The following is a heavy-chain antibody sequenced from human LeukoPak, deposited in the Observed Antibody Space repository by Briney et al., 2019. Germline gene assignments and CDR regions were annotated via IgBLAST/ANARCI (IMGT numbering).Heavy chain of an antibody. D-gene: IGHD6-13*01. Sequence: PGGSLRLSCAASGFTFSDYWMTWVRQAPGKGLEWVSSISSTSTYIYYADSVKGRFTISRDNAKNSLYLQMNSLRAEDTAVYYCAKAYIAAAGRHFDYWGQGTLVTVSS. CDR3: AKAYIAAAGRHFDY. CDR1: GFTFSDYW. J-gene: IGHJ4*02. CDR2: ISSTSTYI. V-gene: IGHV3-21*04.